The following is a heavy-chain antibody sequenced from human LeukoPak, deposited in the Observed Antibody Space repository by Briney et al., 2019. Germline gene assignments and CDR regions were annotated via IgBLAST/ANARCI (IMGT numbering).Heavy chain of an antibody. J-gene: IGHJ3*02. CDR2: IYYSGST. CDR3: ARRDSLTLDAFDI. D-gene: IGHD3-22*01. Sequence: SETLSLTCTVSGGSISSSSYYWGWIRQPPGKGLEWIGSIYYSGSTYYNPSLKSRVTISVGTSKNQFSLKLSSVTAAGTAVYYCARRDSLTLDAFDIWGQGTMVTVSS. V-gene: IGHV4-39*07. CDR1: GGSISSSSYY.